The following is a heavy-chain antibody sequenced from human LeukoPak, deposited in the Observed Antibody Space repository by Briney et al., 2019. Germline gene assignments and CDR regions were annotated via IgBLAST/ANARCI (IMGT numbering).Heavy chain of an antibody. CDR2: IYYSGST. D-gene: IGHD3-3*01. J-gene: IGHJ5*02. V-gene: IGHV4-59*01. Sequence: PSETLSLTCTVSGGSISSYYWSWIRQPPGKGLEWIGYIYYSGSTNYNPSLKSRVTISVDTSKNQFSLKLSSVTAADTAVYYCARAYGFQRRGNWFDPWGQGTLVTVSS. CDR1: GGSISSYY. CDR3: ARAYGFQRRGNWFDP.